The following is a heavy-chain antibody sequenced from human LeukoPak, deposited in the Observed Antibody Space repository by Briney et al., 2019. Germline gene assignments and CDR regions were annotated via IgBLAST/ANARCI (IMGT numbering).Heavy chain of an antibody. CDR2: IRSKANSYAT. CDR1: GFTFSGSA. D-gene: IGHD2-2*01. J-gene: IGHJ4*02. Sequence: GGSLRLSCAASGFTFSGSAMHWVRQASGKGLEWVGRIRSKANSYATAYAASVKGRFTISRDDSKNTAYLQMNSLKTEDTAVYYCTRHLSPAGPDYWGQGTLVTVSS. CDR3: TRHLSPAGPDY. V-gene: IGHV3-73*01.